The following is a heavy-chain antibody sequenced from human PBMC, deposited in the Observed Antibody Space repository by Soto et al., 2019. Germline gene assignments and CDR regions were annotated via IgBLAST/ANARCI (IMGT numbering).Heavy chain of an antibody. Sequence: ATVKVSCKASGYTFTSYGISWVRQAPGQGLEWMGWISAYNGNTNYAQKLQGRVTMTTDTSTSTAYMELRSLRSDDTAVYYCATLKVYDSSGYYPLGFDYWGQGTLVTVSS. CDR2: ISAYNGNT. V-gene: IGHV1-18*04. CDR3: ATLKVYDSSGYYPLGFDY. D-gene: IGHD3-22*01. CDR1: GYTFTSYG. J-gene: IGHJ4*02.